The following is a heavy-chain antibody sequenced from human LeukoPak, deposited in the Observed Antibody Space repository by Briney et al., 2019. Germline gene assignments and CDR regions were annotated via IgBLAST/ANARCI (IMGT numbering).Heavy chain of an antibody. Sequence: GGSLRLSCAASGFTFSSYSMNWVRQAPGKGLEWVSSISSSSSYIYYADSVKGRFTISIDNAKNSLYLQMNSLRAEDTAVYYCARRVVTRDAFDIWGQGTMVTVSS. CDR1: GFTFSSYS. J-gene: IGHJ3*02. V-gene: IGHV3-21*01. CDR3: ARRVVTRDAFDI. D-gene: IGHD3-3*01. CDR2: ISSSSSYI.